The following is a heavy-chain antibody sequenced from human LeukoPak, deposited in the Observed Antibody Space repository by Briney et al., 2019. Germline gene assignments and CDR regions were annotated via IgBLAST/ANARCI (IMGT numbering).Heavy chain of an antibody. D-gene: IGHD2-2*02. J-gene: IGHJ4*02. V-gene: IGHV3-48*01. CDR1: EFTFRNFG. CDR2: ISGSGSPI. CDR3: ARDPMSAPIDY. Sequence: GGSLRLSCAVSEFTFRNFGMNWVRQAPGKGLEWVSYISGSGSPIHYADSVKGRFTISRDNAKSSLYLQMNSLRVEDTAGYYCARDPMSAPIDYWGQGTLVTVSS.